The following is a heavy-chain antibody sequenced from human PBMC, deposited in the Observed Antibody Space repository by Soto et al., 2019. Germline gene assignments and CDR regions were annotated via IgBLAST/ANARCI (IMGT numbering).Heavy chain of an antibody. V-gene: IGHV1-69*02. CDR1: GGTFSSYT. Sequence: QVQLVQSGAEVKKPGSSVKVSCKASGGTFSSYTISWVRQAPGQGLEWMGRIIPILGIANYAQKFQGRVTIIADKSTSTAYMELSSLRSEDTAVYYCARSYGSGSGNFDYWGQGTLVTVSS. D-gene: IGHD3-10*01. CDR2: IIPILGIA. CDR3: ARSYGSGSGNFDY. J-gene: IGHJ4*02.